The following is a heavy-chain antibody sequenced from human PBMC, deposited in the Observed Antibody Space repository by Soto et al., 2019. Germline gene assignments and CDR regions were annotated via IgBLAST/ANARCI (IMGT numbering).Heavy chain of an antibody. V-gene: IGHV3-9*01. CDR1: GFTFDDYA. CDR2: ISWNSGSI. J-gene: IGHJ6*03. Sequence: VQLVESGGGLVQPGRSLRLSCAASGFTFDDYAMHWVRQAPGKGLEWVSGISWNSGSIGYADSVKGRFTISRDNAKNSLYLQMNSLRAEDTALYYCAKDSQYYYYYMDVWGKGTTVTVSS. CDR3: AKDSQYYYYYMDV.